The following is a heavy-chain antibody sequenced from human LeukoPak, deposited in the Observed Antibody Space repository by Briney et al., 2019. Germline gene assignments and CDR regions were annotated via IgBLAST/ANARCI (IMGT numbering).Heavy chain of an antibody. CDR2: IDPSDSYT. CDR3: ARHTPGLWFGDNDAFDI. J-gene: IGHJ3*02. V-gene: IGHV5-10-1*01. Sequence: GESLKISCKGSGYSFTSYWISWVRQMPGKGLEWMGRIDPSDSYTNYSPSFQGHVTISADKSISTAYLQWSSLKASDTAMYYCARHTPGLWFGDNDAFDIWAKGQWSPSLQ. D-gene: IGHD3-10*01. CDR1: GYSFTSYW.